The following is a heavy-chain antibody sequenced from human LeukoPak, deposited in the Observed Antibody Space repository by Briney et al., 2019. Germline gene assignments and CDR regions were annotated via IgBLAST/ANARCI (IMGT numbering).Heavy chain of an antibody. J-gene: IGHJ4*02. D-gene: IGHD3-10*01. CDR3: ARNSYYGSGSYPNFDY. CDR2: IIRIFGTA. CDR1: GGTFSSYA. Sequence: ASVKVSCKASGGTFSSYAISWVRQAPGQGLEWMGRIIRIFGTANYAQKFQGRVTITTDESTSTAYMELSSLRSEDAAVYYCARNSYYGSGSYPNFDYWGQGTLVTVSS. V-gene: IGHV1-69*05.